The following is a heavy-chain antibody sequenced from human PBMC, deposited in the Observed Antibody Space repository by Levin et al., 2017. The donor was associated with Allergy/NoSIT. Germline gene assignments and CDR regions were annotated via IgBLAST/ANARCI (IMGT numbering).Heavy chain of an antibody. V-gene: IGHV3-74*01. Sequence: QPGESLKISCVASGFTFRSYWMHWVRQPPGKGLEWVSRVNGAGTIAHYADSVKGRLTISRDNAKNTLYLQMNSLRVEDTGLYYCATVGPVHDGLHSWGQGTMVTVST. J-gene: IGHJ3*02. CDR2: VNGAGTIA. CDR1: GFTFRSYW. D-gene: IGHD3-16*01. CDR3: ATVGPVHDGLHS.